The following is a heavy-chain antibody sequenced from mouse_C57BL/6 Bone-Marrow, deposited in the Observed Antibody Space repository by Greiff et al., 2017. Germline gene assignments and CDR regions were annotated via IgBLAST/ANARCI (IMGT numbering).Heavy chain of an antibody. Sequence: QVQLQQPGAELVRPGTSVKLSCKASGYTFTSYWMPWVKQRPGQGLEWIGVIDPSDSYTNYNQKFKGKATLTVDTSSSTAYMQLSSLKSEDSAVYYCASLYYYGSRYFDYWGQGTTLTVSS. CDR2: IDPSDSYT. CDR3: ASLYYYGSRYFDY. J-gene: IGHJ2*01. D-gene: IGHD1-1*01. V-gene: IGHV1-59*01. CDR1: GYTFTSYW.